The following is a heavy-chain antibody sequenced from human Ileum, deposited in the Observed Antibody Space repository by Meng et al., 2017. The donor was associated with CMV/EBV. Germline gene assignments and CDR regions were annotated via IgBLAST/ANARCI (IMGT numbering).Heavy chain of an antibody. CDR3: ARDRGNSVYESLDF. CDR2: IYSGGTT. J-gene: IGHJ4*02. D-gene: IGHD5/OR15-5a*01. V-gene: IGHV3-53*01. Sequence: EGERVGCGGGLIQPGGSLGLSCEASGFTVSRNYMSWVRQAPGKGLEWVSIIYSGGTTYYADSVKGRFTISRDNSKNTLYLRMDSLRVEDTAVYYCARDRGNSVYESLDFWGQGTLVTVSS. CDR1: GFTVSRNY.